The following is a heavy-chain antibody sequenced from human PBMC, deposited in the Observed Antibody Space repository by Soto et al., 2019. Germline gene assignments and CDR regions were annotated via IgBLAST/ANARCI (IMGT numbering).Heavy chain of an antibody. V-gene: IGHV3-74*03. CDR1: GFTVGNFW. J-gene: IGHJ5*02. D-gene: IGHD1-26*01. Sequence: PGESLKISCSDSGFTVGNFWIHCVRQAPGKGLEWDSHIGSDGTGIVYADSVKGRFIISRDNARNTVYLQMNSMEAEDTAVYYCAKLPWELDPSSAQGTIVTVSS. CDR2: IGSDGTGI. CDR3: AKLPWELDPS.